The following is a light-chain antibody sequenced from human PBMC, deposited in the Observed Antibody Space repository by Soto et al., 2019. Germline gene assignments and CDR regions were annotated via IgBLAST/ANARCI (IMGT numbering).Light chain of an antibody. CDR3: QSYGDSLSGYV. Sequence: QSVLTQPPSVSGAPGQRVTISCTGSNSNIGAGYDVPWYQQLPGTAPKLLIYGNSNRPSGVPDRFSGSKSGTSASLTITGLQDEDEADYYCQSYGDSLSGYVFGSGTKVTV. CDR1: NSNIGAGYD. CDR2: GNS. V-gene: IGLV1-40*01. J-gene: IGLJ1*01.